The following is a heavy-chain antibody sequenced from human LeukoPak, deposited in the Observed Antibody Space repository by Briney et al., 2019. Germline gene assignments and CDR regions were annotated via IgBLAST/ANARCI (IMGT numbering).Heavy chain of an antibody. CDR2: ISGSGGST. V-gene: IGHV3-23*01. Sequence: PGGSLRLSCAASGFTVSSNYMSWVRQAPGKGLEWVSAISGSGGSTYYADSVKGRFTISRDNSKNTLYLQMNSLRAEDTAVYYCAKEYIAVAGGSWFDPWGQGTLVTVSS. J-gene: IGHJ5*02. CDR1: GFTVSSNY. D-gene: IGHD6-19*01. CDR3: AKEYIAVAGGSWFDP.